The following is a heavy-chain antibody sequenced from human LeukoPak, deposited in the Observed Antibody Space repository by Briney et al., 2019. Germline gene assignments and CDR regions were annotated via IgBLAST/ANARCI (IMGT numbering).Heavy chain of an antibody. V-gene: IGHV3-23*01. CDR3: ATRAEIVVVPAAISPLNSYGDY. D-gene: IGHD2-2*01. J-gene: IGHJ4*02. Sequence: PGGALRLSCAAPGVTFSSNTMSWGRPALGGGRGGGSAISGSGGGTYYADSVKGRFTISRDNSKNTLYLQMNSLRAEDTAVYYCATRAEIVVVPAAISPLNSYGDYWGQGTLVTVSS. CDR1: GVTFSSNT. CDR2: ISGSGGGT.